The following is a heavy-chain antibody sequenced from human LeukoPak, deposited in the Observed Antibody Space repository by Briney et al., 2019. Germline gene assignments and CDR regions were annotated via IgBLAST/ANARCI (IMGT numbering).Heavy chain of an antibody. J-gene: IGHJ4*02. Sequence: GGSLRLSCAASGFTFSSYEMNWVRQAPGKGLEWVSYISSSGSTIYYADSVKGRFTISRDNAKNSLYLQMNGLRAEDTAVYYGAGGGRPPWIQLWSLDYWGQGTLVTVSS. CDR2: ISSSGSTI. CDR1: GFTFSSYE. V-gene: IGHV3-48*03. D-gene: IGHD5-18*01. CDR3: AGGGRPPWIQLWSLDY.